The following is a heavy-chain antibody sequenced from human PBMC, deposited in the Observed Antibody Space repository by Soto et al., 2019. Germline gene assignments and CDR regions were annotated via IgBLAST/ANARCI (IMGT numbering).Heavy chain of an antibody. CDR2: IDPRDSYA. D-gene: IGHD3-22*01. CDR1: GYSFTNSW. CDR3: TRQSETYYDSSGYYFDY. V-gene: IGHV5-10-1*01. Sequence: GESLKISCKCSGYSFTNSWINWVRQKPGKGLEWMGRIDPRDSYANYSPSFQGHVTISADKSISTAYLQWSSLKASDTAMYYCTRQSETYYDSSGYYFDYWGQGTLVTVSS. J-gene: IGHJ4*02.